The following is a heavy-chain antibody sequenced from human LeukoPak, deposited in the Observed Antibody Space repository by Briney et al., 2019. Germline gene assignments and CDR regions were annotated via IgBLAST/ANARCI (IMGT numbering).Heavy chain of an antibody. J-gene: IGHJ4*02. Sequence: SETLSLTCTVSGGSISSGGYYWSWIRQHRGKGLEWIGYIYYSGSTNYNPSLKSRVTISVDTSKNQFSLKLSSVTAADTAVYYCAGERGEEYSSGWYKRNYFDNWGQGIRVTVSS. V-gene: IGHV4-61*08. CDR2: IYYSGST. CDR1: GGSISSGGYY. D-gene: IGHD6-19*01. CDR3: AGERGEEYSSGWYKRNYFDN.